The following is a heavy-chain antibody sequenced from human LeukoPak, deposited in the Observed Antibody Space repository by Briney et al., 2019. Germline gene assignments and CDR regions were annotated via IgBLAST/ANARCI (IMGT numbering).Heavy chain of an antibody. CDR3: TTLPWQWPRYYFDY. CDR2: IKSKTDGGTT. J-gene: IGHJ4*02. CDR1: GFTFSNAW. V-gene: IGHV3-15*01. D-gene: IGHD6-19*01. Sequence: GGSLRLSCAASGFTFSNAWMSWVRHTPGRGLEWVGRIKSKTDGGTTDYAAPVKGRFTISRDDSKNTLYLQINRLKTEDTAVYYCTTLPWQWPRYYFDYWGRGNLVTVSS.